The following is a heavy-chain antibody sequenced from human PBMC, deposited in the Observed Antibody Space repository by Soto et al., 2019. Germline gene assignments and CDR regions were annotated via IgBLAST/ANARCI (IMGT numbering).Heavy chain of an antibody. Sequence: ASVKVSCKASGYTFTSYDINWVRQATGQGLEWMGWMNPNSGNTGYAQKFQGRVTMTRNTSISTAYMELSSLRSEDTAVYYCARAGFYYDFWSGYQADAFDIWSQGTMVTVSS. V-gene: IGHV1-8*01. J-gene: IGHJ3*02. CDR3: ARAGFYYDFWSGYQADAFDI. CDR2: MNPNSGNT. CDR1: GYTFTSYD. D-gene: IGHD3-3*01.